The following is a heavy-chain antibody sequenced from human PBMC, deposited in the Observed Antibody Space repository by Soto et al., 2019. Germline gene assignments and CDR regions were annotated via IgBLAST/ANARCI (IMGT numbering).Heavy chain of an antibody. CDR2: IKQDGSEV. CDR3: AGIQNGWFAP. Sequence: EVQLVESGGGLVQPGGSLRLTCTASGFTFTSSWMAWVRQAPGKGLEWVGNIKQDGSEVYYLDSVRGRFTISRDSAWKSRYLQATSLRAEDTAMYYCAGIQNGWFAPGSEGTLVAVSS. J-gene: IGHJ5*02. V-gene: IGHV3-7*01. CDR1: GFTFTSSW.